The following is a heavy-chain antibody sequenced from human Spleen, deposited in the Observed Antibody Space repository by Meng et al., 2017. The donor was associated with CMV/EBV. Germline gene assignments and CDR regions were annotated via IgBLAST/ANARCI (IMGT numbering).Heavy chain of an antibody. J-gene: IGHJ4*02. CDR2: INPITGGT. V-gene: IGHV1-2*02. CDR3: ARGYSYGSGEFDQ. CDR1: GYTFTGSY. D-gene: IGHD3-10*01. Sequence: ASVKVSCKASGYTFTGSYMHWVRQTPGQGFEWMGRINPITGGTNYAQKFQDRVTMTRDTSINRAYMDLSRLTSDDTAVYYCARGYSYGSGEFDQWGQGTLVTVSS.